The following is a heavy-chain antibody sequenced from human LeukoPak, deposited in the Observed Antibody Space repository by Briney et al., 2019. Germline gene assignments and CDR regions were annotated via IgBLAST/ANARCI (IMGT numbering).Heavy chain of an antibody. CDR2: IYASDSDT. D-gene: IGHD6-6*01. J-gene: IGHJ4*02. CDR1: GYSFTTYW. V-gene: IGHV5-51*01. Sequence: GESLKISCKGSGYSFTTYWIGWVRQMPGKGLEGMGVIYASDSDTRYSPSFQGQVTISADKTISTAYLQWSSLKASDTAMYYCARSYISSSPFDYWGQGTLVTVSS. CDR3: ARSYISSSPFDY.